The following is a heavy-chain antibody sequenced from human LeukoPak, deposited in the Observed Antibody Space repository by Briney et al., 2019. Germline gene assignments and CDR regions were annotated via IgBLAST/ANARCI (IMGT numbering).Heavy chain of an antibody. J-gene: IGHJ4*02. CDR1: GYTFTGYY. Sequence: ASVKVSCKASGYTFTGYYMHWVRQAPGQGLEWMGWINPNSGGTNYAQKFRGRVTMTRDTSISTAYMELSRLRSDDTAVYYCAVGKVDTAMVTDYWGQGTLVTVSS. D-gene: IGHD5-18*01. CDR2: INPNSGGT. CDR3: AVGKVDTAMVTDY. V-gene: IGHV1-2*02.